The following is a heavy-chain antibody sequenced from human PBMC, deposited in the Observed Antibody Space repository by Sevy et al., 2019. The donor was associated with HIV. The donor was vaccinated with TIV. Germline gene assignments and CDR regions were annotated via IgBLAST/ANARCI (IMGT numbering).Heavy chain of an antibody. CDR1: GGSISSYY. CDR2: IYYSGST. D-gene: IGHD5-12*01. V-gene: IGHV4-59*01. CDR3: ARGMGHGWLQFPFDY. Sequence: SETLSLTCTVSGGSISSYYWSWIRQPPGKGLEWIGYIYYSGSTNYNPSLKSRDTISVDTSKNQFSLKLSSVTAADTAVYYCARGMGHGWLQFPFDYWGQGTLVTVSS. J-gene: IGHJ4*02.